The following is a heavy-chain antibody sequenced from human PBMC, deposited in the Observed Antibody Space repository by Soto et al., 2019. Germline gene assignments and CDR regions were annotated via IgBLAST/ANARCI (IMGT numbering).Heavy chain of an antibody. CDR2: TNPNSGGT. CDR1: GYTFTGYY. D-gene: IGHD3-10*01. V-gene: IGHV1-2*04. CDR3: ARSRADYYGSGSYCPYYGMDV. J-gene: IGHJ6*02. Sequence: ASVKVSCKASGYTFTGYYMHWVRQAPGQGLEWMGWTNPNSGGTNYAQKFQGWVTMTRDTSISTAYMELSRLRSDDTAVYYCARSRADYYGSGSYCPYYGMDVWGQGTTVTVSS.